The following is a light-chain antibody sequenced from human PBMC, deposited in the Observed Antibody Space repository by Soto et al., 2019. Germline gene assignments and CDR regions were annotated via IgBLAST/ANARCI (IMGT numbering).Light chain of an antibody. CDR3: QQYGSSPE. Sequence: EIVLTQSPGTLSLSPGERATLSCRASQSVSSSYLAWYQQKPGQAPRLLIYGASSRATGIPDRFSGSGSGTDFTLTISRLEPGDFAVHYCQQYGSSPEFGQGTKVDIK. CDR2: GAS. CDR1: QSVSSSY. V-gene: IGKV3-20*01. J-gene: IGKJ1*01.